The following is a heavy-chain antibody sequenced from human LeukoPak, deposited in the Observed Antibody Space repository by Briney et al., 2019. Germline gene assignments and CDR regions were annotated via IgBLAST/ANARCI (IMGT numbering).Heavy chain of an antibody. D-gene: IGHD3-22*01. V-gene: IGHV4-38-2*02. J-gene: IGHJ4*02. Sequence: SETLSLTCTVSGYSISSGYYWGWIRQPPGKGLEWIGSIYHSGSTYYNPSLKSRVTISVDTSKNQFSLKLSSVTAADTAVYYCARSDYYDSSGIDYWGQGTLVTVSS. CDR2: IYHSGST. CDR1: GYSISSGYY. CDR3: ARSDYYDSSGIDY.